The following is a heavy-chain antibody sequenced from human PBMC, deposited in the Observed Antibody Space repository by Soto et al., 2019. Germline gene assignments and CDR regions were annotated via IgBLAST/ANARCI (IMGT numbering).Heavy chain of an antibody. CDR2: IFYSGST. D-gene: IGHD1-26*01. V-gene: IGHV4-61*01. J-gene: IGHJ4*02. CDR1: GGSVSSGSYY. CDR3: ARVWGGATLYFDY. Sequence: QVQLQESGPGLVKPSETLSLTCTVSGGSVSSGSYYWSWIRPPPGKGLEWIGYIFYSGSTNYNPSLKSRVTISVDTYKNQFSLKLSSVTAADTAVYYCARVWGGATLYFDYWGQGTLVTVSS.